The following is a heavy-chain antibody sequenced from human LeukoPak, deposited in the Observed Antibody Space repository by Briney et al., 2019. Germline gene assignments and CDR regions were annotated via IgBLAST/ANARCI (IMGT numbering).Heavy chain of an antibody. Sequence: SETLSLTCTVSGGSISSSSYYWAWIRQSPGKGLEWIGSIYYSGSTYYNPSLKSRVIISVDTSKNQFSLKLSSVTAADTAVYYCARRASSWYFDYWGQGTLVTVSS. CDR3: ARRASSWYFDY. J-gene: IGHJ4*02. D-gene: IGHD6-13*01. CDR2: IYYSGST. V-gene: IGHV4-39*01. CDR1: GGSISSSSYY.